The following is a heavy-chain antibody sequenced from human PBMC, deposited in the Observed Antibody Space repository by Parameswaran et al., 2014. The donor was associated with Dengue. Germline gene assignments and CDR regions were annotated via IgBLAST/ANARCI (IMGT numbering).Heavy chain of an antibody. D-gene: IGHD5-24*01. J-gene: IGHJ4*02. CDR2: ISSSGSTI. CDR3: ARSGWLQSHPFDY. V-gene: IGHV3-11*01. Sequence: RWIRQPPGKGLEWVSYISSSGSTIYYADSVKGRFTISRDNAKNSLYLQMNSLRAEDTAVYYCARSGWLQSHPFDYWGQGTLVTVSS.